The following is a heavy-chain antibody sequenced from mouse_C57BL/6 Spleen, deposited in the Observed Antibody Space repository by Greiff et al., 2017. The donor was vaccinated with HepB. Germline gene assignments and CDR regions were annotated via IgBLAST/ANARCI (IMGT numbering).Heavy chain of an antibody. CDR1: GYAFSSYW. CDR3: AREGATVADSFDY. Sequence: QVQLQQSGAELVKPGASVKISCKASGYAFSSYWMNWVKQRPGKGLEWIGQIYPGDGDTNYNGKFKGKATLTADKSSSTAYMQLSSLTSEDSAVYFCAREGATVADSFDYWGQGTTLTVSS. D-gene: IGHD1-1*01. V-gene: IGHV1-80*01. J-gene: IGHJ2*01. CDR2: IYPGDGDT.